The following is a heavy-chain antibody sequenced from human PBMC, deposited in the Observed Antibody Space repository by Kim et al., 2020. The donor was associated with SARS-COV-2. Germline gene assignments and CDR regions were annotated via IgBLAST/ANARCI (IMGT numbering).Heavy chain of an antibody. J-gene: IGHJ6*02. D-gene: IGHD2-2*01. Sequence: GGSLRLSCAASGFTFSSYWMHWVRQAPGKGLVWVSRINSDGSSTSYADSVKGRFTISRDNAKNTLYLQMNSLRAEDTAVYYCARSGAWSYCSSTSWVAPYGMDVWGQGTTVTVSS. CDR1: GFTFSSYW. CDR2: INSDGSST. CDR3: ARSGAWSYCSSTSWVAPYGMDV. V-gene: IGHV3-74*01.